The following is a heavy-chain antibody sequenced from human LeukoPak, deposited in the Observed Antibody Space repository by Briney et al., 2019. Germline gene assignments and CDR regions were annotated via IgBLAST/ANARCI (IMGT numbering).Heavy chain of an antibody. CDR1: GGSFSGYY. CDR3: ARGSSWSRYNWFDP. J-gene: IGHJ5*02. CDR2: INHSGST. D-gene: IGHD6-13*01. V-gene: IGHV4-34*01. Sequence: KPSETLSLTCAVYGGSFSGYYWSWIRQPPGKGLEWIGEINHSGSTNYNPSLKSRVTISVDTSKNQFSLKLSSVTAADTALYYCARGSSWSRYNWFDPWGQGTLVTVTS.